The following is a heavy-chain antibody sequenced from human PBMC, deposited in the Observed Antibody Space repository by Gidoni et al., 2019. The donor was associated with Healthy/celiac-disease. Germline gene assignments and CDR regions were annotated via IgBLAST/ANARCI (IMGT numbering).Heavy chain of an antibody. D-gene: IGHD3-22*01. CDR1: GCTCSSYW. CDR2: IKQDGSDK. CDR3: ARDYYYDSSGYNYNY. Sequence: EVQLVEAGGGLVKKGGPRRLSWAASGCTCSSYWMSRVRRAPGKGLECVAHIKQDGSDKYYVDSVKGRFTISRDHAHNSLYLQMNRLRADDTAVYYCARDYYYDSSGYNYNYWGQGTLVTVSS. J-gene: IGHJ4*02. V-gene: IGHV3-7*01.